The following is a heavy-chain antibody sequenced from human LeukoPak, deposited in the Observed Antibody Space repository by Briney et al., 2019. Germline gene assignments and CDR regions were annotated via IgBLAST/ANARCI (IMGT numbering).Heavy chain of an antibody. D-gene: IGHD4-17*01. V-gene: IGHV5-51*01. CDR3: ARRATTSGSGMDV. J-gene: IGHJ6*02. CDR2: IYPGDSDT. CDR1: GYTFTNYW. Sequence: GESLKISCKGSGYTFTNYWIGWVRPMPGKGLEWMGIIYPGDSDTRYSPSFQGQVTISADKSISTAYLQWSSLKASDTAMYYCARRATTSGSGMDVWGQGTTVTVSS.